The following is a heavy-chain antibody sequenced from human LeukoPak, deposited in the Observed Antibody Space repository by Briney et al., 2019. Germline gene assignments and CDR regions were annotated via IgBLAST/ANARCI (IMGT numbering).Heavy chain of an antibody. CDR2: ISYDGGTK. V-gene: IGHV3-30*02. J-gene: IGHJ4*02. D-gene: IGHD2/OR15-2a*01. Sequence: GGSLRLSCAASGFTFRGYWMTWVRQAPGKGLEWVAFISYDGGTKTYADSVRGRFTISRDSSKTTLHLQLDSLRAEDTAVYYCVRNNNNDYRGQGTLVTDSS. CDR3: VRNNNNDY. CDR1: GFTFRGYW.